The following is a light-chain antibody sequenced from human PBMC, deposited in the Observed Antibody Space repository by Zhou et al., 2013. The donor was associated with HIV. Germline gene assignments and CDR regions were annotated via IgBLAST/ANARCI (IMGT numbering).Light chain of an antibody. J-gene: IGKJ1*01. Sequence: DIQMTQSPSSLSASVRDRVTLTCRASESINRYLNWYQQKPGKAPKLLIYAASNLQSGVPSRFSGSGTGRDFTLTISSLQPEDFAIYYCQQSYTNPWTFGQGTKVEFK. CDR2: AAS. V-gene: IGKV1-39*01. CDR3: QQSYTNPWT. CDR1: ESINRY.